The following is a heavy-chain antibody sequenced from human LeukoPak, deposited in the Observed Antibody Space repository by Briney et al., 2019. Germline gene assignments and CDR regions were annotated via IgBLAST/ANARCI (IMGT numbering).Heavy chain of an antibody. D-gene: IGHD1-14*01. CDR3: AKPRPGALYYYYYYMDV. CDR1: GFTFSSYA. J-gene: IGHJ6*03. Sequence: GGSLRLSCAASGFTFSSYAMSWVRQAPGKGLEWVSAISGSGGSTYYADSVKGRFTISGDNSKNTLYLQMNSLRAEDTAVYYCAKPRPGALYYYYYYMDVWGKGTTVTVSS. CDR2: ISGSGGST. V-gene: IGHV3-23*01.